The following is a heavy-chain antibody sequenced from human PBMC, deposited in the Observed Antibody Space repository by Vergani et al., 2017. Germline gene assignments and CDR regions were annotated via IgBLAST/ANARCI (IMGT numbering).Heavy chain of an antibody. CDR1: GGSFSTGGQS. V-gene: IGHV4-61*02. CDR3: ARDGGEYDKDALDV. CDR2: IYTSGAT. J-gene: IGHJ3*01. Sequence: QVQLQESGPGLVKPSQTLSLTCTVSGGSFSTGGQSWTWLRQSAGKGLEWIGRIYTSGATNYNPSLRSRAIMSVDASKKQLSLKLTSVTAADTALYYCARDGGEYDKDALDVWGQGTKVTVTS. D-gene: IGHD2-21*01.